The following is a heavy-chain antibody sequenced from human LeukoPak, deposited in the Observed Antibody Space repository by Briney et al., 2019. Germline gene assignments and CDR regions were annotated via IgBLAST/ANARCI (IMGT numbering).Heavy chain of an antibody. CDR1: GFTFSSYS. Sequence: SGGSLRLSCAASGFTFSSYSMNWVRQAPGKGLEWVSYISSSSSTIYYADPVKGRFTISRDNAKNSLYLQMNSLRAEDTAVYYCARLFGYCSSTSCYTNYFDYWGQGTLVTVSS. D-gene: IGHD2-2*02. CDR3: ARLFGYCSSTSCYTNYFDY. J-gene: IGHJ4*02. CDR2: ISSSSSTI. V-gene: IGHV3-48*01.